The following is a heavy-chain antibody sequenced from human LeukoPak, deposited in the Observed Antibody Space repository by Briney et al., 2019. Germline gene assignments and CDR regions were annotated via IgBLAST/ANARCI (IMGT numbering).Heavy chain of an antibody. CDR3: VKGFCSSPSCAFDY. D-gene: IGHD2-2*01. J-gene: IGHJ4*02. V-gene: IGHV3-64D*06. CDR2: IGSDGGST. Sequence: GGSLRLSCSASGFTFISYAMHWLRQDPGKGLEYVSGIGSDGGSTYYADSVKGRFTISRDNSKNTLYLQMSSLRAEDTAVYYCVKGFCSSPSCAFDYWGQGTLVTVSS. CDR1: GFTFISYA.